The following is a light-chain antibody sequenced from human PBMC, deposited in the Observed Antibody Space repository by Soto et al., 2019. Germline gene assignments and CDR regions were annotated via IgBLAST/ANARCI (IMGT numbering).Light chain of an antibody. Sequence: DIQMTHSPSTLSASVGDRVTITFRASQSISSWLAWYQQKPGKAPKVLIYDASSLESGVPSRFSGSGSGTEFTLTISSLQPEDFATYYCQQYSSYWTFGQGTKVDI. CDR1: QSISSW. J-gene: IGKJ1*01. CDR3: QQYSSYWT. V-gene: IGKV1-5*01. CDR2: DAS.